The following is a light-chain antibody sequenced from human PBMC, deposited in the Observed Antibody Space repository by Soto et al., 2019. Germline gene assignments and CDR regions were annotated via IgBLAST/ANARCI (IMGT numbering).Light chain of an antibody. CDR2: WAS. CDR1: QSVLYSSNNKNY. CDR3: QQSFNTPIT. J-gene: IGKJ5*01. V-gene: IGKV4-1*01. Sequence: DIVMTQSPDSLAVSLGERATINCKSSQSVLYSSNNKNYLAWYQQKPGQPPKLLIYWASTRESGVPDRFSGSGSGTDFTLTISSLQPEDFATYYCQQSFNTPITFGQGNDWRL.